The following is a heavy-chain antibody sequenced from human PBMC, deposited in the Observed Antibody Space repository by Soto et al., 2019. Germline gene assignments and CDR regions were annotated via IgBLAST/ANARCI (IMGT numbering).Heavy chain of an antibody. CDR2: IWYDGSNK. V-gene: IGHV3-33*01. CDR3: ARDLAYCSGGSCYVNYYYGMDV. Sequence: GGSLRLSCAASGFTFSSYGMHWVRQAPGKGLEWVAVIWYDGSNKYYADSVKGRFTISRDNSKNTLYLQMNSLRAEDTAVYYCARDLAYCSGGSCYVNYYYGMDVWGQGTTVTVSS. J-gene: IGHJ6*02. CDR1: GFTFSSYG. D-gene: IGHD2-15*01.